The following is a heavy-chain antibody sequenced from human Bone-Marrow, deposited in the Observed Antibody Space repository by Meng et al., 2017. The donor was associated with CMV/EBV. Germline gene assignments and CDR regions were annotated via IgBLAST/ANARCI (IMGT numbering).Heavy chain of an antibody. V-gene: IGHV4-31*03. J-gene: IGHJ4*02. Sequence: SETLSLTCTVSGGSISSGGYYWSWIRQHPGKGLEWIGYIYYSGSTYYNPSLKSRVTISVDTSKNQFSLKLSSVTAADTAVYYCARFRKGRPTDYWGQGTLVTVSS. CDR3: ARFRKGRPTDY. CDR2: IYYSGST. CDR1: GGSISSGGYY. D-gene: IGHD1-14*01.